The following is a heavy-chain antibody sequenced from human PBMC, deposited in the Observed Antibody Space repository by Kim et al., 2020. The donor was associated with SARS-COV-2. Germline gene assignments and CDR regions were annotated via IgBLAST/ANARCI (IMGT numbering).Heavy chain of an antibody. Sequence: YAAPVKGRFTISRDDSKNTLYLQMNSLKTEDTAVYYCTTDPVDTAMVVDYWGQGTLVTVSS. D-gene: IGHD5-18*01. J-gene: IGHJ4*02. V-gene: IGHV3-15*01. CDR3: TTDPVDTAMVVDY.